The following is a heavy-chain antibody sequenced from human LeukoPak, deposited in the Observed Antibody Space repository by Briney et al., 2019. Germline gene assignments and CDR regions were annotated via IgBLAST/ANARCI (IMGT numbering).Heavy chain of an antibody. CDR3: ARVPSAYYDSSGYYYDPHAFDI. D-gene: IGHD3-22*01. CDR2: INPNSGGT. V-gene: IGHV1-2*02. J-gene: IGHJ3*02. Sequence: ASVKVSCKASGYTFTGYYMHWVRQAPGQGLEWMGWINPNSGGTNYAQKFQGRVTMTRDTSISTAYMELSRLRSDDTAVYYCARVPSAYYDSSGYYYDPHAFDIWGQGTMVTVSS. CDR1: GYTFTGYY.